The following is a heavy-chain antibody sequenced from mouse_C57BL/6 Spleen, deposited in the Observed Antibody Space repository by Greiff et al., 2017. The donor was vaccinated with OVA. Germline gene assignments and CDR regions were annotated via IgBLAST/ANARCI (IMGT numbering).Heavy chain of an antibody. V-gene: IGHV1-15*01. CDR3: TSRGYYGTLSNY. CDR1: GYTFTDYE. D-gene: IGHD2-1*01. Sequence: QVQLQQSGAELVRPGASVTLSCKASGYTFTDYEMHWVKQTPVHGLEWIGAIDPETGGTAYNQKFKGKAILTADKASSTAYMELRSLTSEDSAVYYCTSRGYYGTLSNYWGQGTTLTVSS. J-gene: IGHJ2*01. CDR2: IDPETGGT.